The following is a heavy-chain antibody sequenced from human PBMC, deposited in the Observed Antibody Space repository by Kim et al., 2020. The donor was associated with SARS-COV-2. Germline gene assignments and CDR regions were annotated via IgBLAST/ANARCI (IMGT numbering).Heavy chain of an antibody. V-gene: IGHV4-39*01. CDR2: IYYSGST. CDR1: GGSISSSSYY. D-gene: IGHD2-21*02. J-gene: IGHJ6*02. CDR3: ARRWVTANRVTLDYGMDV. Sequence: SETLSLTCTVSGGSISSSSYYWGWIRQPPGKGLEWIGSIYYSGSTYYNPSLKSRVTISVDTSKNQFSLKLSSVTAADTAVYYCARRWVTANRVTLDYGMDVWGQGTTVTVSS.